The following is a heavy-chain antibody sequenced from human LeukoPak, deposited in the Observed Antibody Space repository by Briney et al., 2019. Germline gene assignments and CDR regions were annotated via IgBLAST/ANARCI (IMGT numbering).Heavy chain of an antibody. CDR3: ARDIEAAGLFLDY. CDR1: GFTFRSYW. V-gene: IGHV3-7*01. J-gene: IGHJ4*02. Sequence: GGSLRLSCAASGFTFRSYWMSWVRQAPGEGVEWVSNMKYDGSEKYYVDSVKDRFATSRDNAKNSLYLQMNSLRAEEKAVYYCARDIEAAGLFLDYWGQGTLVTVSS. CDR2: MKYDGSEK. D-gene: IGHD6-13*01.